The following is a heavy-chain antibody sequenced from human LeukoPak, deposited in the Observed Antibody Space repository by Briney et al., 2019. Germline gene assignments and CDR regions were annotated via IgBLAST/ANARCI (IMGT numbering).Heavy chain of an antibody. CDR3: ARRAYDSSGYYWDY. CDR2: IYHSGST. J-gene: IGHJ4*02. V-gene: IGHV4-38-2*02. D-gene: IGHD3-22*01. CDR1: GYSISSGYY. Sequence: SETLSLTCTVSGYSISSGYYWGWIRQPPGKGLEWIGSIYHSGSTYYNPSLKSRVTISVDSSKNQFSLKLSSVTAADTAVYYCARRAYDSSGYYWDYWGQGTLVTVSS.